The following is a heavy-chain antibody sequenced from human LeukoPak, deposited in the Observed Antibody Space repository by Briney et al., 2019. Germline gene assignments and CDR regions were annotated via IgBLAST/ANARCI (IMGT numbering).Heavy chain of an antibody. J-gene: IGHJ3*02. CDR2: IGWDSKSI. V-gene: IGHV3-9*01. CDR1: GFTFHESA. CDR3: AKAVAAPGAFDI. D-gene: IGHD6-19*01. Sequence: GGSLRLSCAASGFTFHESAMHRVRQAPGKGLEWVSGIGWDSKSIVYADSVKGRFTISRDNAKNSLYLQMNSLRVEDTALYYCAKAVAAPGAFDIWGRGTVVTVSS.